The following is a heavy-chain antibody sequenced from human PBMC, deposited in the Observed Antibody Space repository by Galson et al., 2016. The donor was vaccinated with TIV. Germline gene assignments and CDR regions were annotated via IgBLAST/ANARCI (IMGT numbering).Heavy chain of an antibody. Sequence: SVKVSCKASGYTFTNYGFTWVRQAPGQGLEWMGWISTYNGNTNFAQGFQGRVTLTTDTSTSTAYLELRGLKSDDTAVYYCARDINVLLPAANYDHFDYWGQGNRVTVSS. CDR2: ISTYNGNT. D-gene: IGHD2-2*01. J-gene: IGHJ4*02. CDR1: GYTFTNYG. CDR3: ARDINVLLPAANYDHFDY. V-gene: IGHV1-18*01.